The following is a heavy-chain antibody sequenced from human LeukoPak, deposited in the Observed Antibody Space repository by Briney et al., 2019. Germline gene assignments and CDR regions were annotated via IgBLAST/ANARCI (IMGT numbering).Heavy chain of an antibody. CDR3: AKEMGSGWVHSISAFDY. J-gene: IGHJ4*02. Sequence: GGSLRLSCEASGFTFSSYAMSWVRQAPGKGLEWVSAISGSGGSTYYADSVKGRFTISRDNSKNTLYLQMNSLRAEDTAVYYCAKEMGSGWVHSISAFDYWGQGTLVTVSS. CDR1: GFTFSSYA. D-gene: IGHD6-19*01. V-gene: IGHV3-23*01. CDR2: ISGSGGST.